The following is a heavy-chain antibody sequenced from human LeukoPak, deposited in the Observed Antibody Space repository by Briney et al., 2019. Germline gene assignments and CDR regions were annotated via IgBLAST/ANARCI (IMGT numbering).Heavy chain of an antibody. CDR1: GGTFSSYA. V-gene: IGHV1-69*05. Sequence: SVKVSCKASGGTFSSYAISWVRQAPGQGLEWMGRIIPIFGTANYAQKFQGRVTITTDESTSTAYMELSSLRSEDTAVYYRAREKYSYGYYFDYWGQGTLVTVSS. CDR2: IIPIFGTA. J-gene: IGHJ4*02. CDR3: AREKYSYGYYFDY. D-gene: IGHD5-18*01.